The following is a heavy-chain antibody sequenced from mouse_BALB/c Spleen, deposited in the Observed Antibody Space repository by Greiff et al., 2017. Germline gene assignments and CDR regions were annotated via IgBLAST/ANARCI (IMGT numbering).Heavy chain of an antibody. J-gene: IGHJ2*01. CDR2: ISSGGSS. CDR1: GFTFSSYA. Sequence: EVQGVESGGGLVKPGGSLKLSCAASGFTFSSYAMSWVRQTPEKRLEWVASISSGGSSYYPDSVKGRFTISRDNARNILYLLMSSLRSEETAMYYCARSDGNPAVYFDYWGQGTTLTVAS. D-gene: IGHD2-1*01. V-gene: IGHV5-6-5*01. CDR3: ARSDGNPAVYFDY.